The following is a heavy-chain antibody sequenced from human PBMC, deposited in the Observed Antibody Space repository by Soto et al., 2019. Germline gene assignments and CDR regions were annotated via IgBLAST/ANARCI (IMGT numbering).Heavy chain of an antibody. V-gene: IGHV4-59*08. Sequence: SETLSLTCSVSGGSISSYYWSWIRQPPGKGLEWIGYIYYSGSTNYNPSLKSRVTISIDTPKNQFSLNLSSVTAADTAVYYCARRVSGHYIHWGQGTLVTVS. CDR1: GGSISSYY. CDR3: ARRVSGHYIH. D-gene: IGHD3-22*01. J-gene: IGHJ4*02. CDR2: IYYSGST.